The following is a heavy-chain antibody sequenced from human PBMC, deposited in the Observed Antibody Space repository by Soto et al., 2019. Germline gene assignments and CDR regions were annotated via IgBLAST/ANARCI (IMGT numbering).Heavy chain of an antibody. Sequence: AGGSLRLSCAASGFTFSSYAMSWVRQAPGKGLEWVSAISGSGGSTYYADSVKGRFTISRDNSKNTLYLQMNSLRAEDTAVYYCAKVGPESIAARPRALNAFDIWGQGTMVTVSS. CDR2: ISGSGGST. CDR1: GFTFSSYA. J-gene: IGHJ3*02. CDR3: AKVGPESIAARPRALNAFDI. D-gene: IGHD6-6*01. V-gene: IGHV3-23*01.